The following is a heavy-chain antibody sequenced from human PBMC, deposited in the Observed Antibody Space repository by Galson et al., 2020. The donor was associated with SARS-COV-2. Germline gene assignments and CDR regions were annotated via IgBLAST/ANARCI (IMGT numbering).Heavy chain of an antibody. V-gene: IGHV4-4*07. CDR3: ARDNGIVGASCAFDI. Sequence: TSETLSLTCTVSGGSMSSYYLSWIRQPAGKGLEWIGRIYSSGSIDYNPSLESQVTMSVDTSKSHFSLKLSSVTAADTALYYCARDNGIVGASCAFDIWGQGTLVTVSS. D-gene: IGHD1-26*01. CDR2: IYSSGSI. J-gene: IGHJ3*02. CDR1: GGSMSSYY.